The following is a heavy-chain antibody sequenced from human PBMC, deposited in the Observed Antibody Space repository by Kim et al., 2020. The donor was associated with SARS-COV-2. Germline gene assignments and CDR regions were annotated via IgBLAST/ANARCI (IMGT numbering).Heavy chain of an antibody. Sequence: YSPSFQGQVTISADKSISTAYLQWSSLKASDTAMYYCAVRGTTTGRYMDVWGQGTTVTVSS. J-gene: IGHJ6*02. D-gene: IGHD1-1*01. V-gene: IGHV5-51*01. CDR3: AVRGTTTGRYMDV.